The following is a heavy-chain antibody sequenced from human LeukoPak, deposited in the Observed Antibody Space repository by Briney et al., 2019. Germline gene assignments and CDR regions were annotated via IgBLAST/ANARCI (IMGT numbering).Heavy chain of an antibody. D-gene: IGHD3-10*01. J-gene: IGHJ4*02. Sequence: SETLSLTCAVYGGSFSGYYWSWIRQPPGKGLEWIGEINHSGSTNYNPSLKSRVTISVDTSKNQFSLKLSSVTAADTAVYYCARGRSLLRFGELAAYFDYWGQGTLVTVSS. CDR3: ARGRSLLRFGELAAYFDY. CDR1: GGSFSGYY. CDR2: INHSGST. V-gene: IGHV4-34*01.